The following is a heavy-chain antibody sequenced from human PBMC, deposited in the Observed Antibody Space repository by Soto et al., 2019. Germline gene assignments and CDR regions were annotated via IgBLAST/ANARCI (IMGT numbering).Heavy chain of an antibody. J-gene: IGHJ5*02. CDR2: IYYSGST. Sequence: SETLSLTCTVSGAALSSGCYYWGWIRQHPGKGLEWIGYIYYSGSTYYNPSLKSRVAISVDTSKNQFSLKLSSVTSADTAVYYCAREPSPWGRGTLVTVS. V-gene: IGHV4-31*03. CDR3: AREPSP. CDR1: GAALSSGCYY.